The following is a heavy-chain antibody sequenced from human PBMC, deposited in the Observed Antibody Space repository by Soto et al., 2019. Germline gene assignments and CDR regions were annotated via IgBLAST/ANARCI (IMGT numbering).Heavy chain of an antibody. V-gene: IGHV1-3*01. D-gene: IGHD2-2*01. CDR1: GYTLTNYG. CDR3: ATSCSSTSCLKWFAP. Sequence: ASVKVSCKASGYTLTNYGIHWVRQAPGQRPEWMGWINLGNGDTKFSEKFQGRVTITRDTSAKDTSANTIYMELSSLRSEDTSVYFCATSCSSTSCLKWFAPWG. CDR2: INLGNGDT. J-gene: IGHJ5*02.